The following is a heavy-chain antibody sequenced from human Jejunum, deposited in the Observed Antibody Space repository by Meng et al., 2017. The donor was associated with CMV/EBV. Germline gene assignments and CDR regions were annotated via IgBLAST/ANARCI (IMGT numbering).Heavy chain of an antibody. Sequence: QAPLVQSGGEVKKPGASVNVSCEASGYTFTNDGITWVRQAPGQGLEWMGWINAYNGDTNYAQTLQGRVTMTTDTSTSTAYMELRSLRSDDTAVYYCARVEVGITSGDYWGQGTLVTVSS. D-gene: IGHD1-26*01. J-gene: IGHJ4*02. CDR2: INAYNGDT. CDR1: GYTFTNDG. CDR3: ARVEVGITSGDY. V-gene: IGHV1-18*01.